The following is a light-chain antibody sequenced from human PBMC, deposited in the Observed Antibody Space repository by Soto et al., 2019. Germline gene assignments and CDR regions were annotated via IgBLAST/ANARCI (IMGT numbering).Light chain of an antibody. Sequence: QSVLTQPPSASGTPGQRVTISCSGSTSNIGSNYVYWYQQLPGTAPKLLIDNNNKRPSGVPDRFSASKSGTSASLAISGLRSGDEADYHCSAWDGVLSVVGFGGGTKVTVL. V-gene: IGLV1-47*02. CDR3: SAWDGVLSVVG. CDR1: TSNIGSNY. CDR2: NNN. J-gene: IGLJ2*01.